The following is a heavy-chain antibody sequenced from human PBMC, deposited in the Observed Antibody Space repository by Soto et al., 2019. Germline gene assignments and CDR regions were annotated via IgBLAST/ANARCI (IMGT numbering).Heavy chain of an antibody. V-gene: IGHV3-30*18. Sequence: GQLVESGGGLVQPGGSLRLSCAASGFTFSSYGMHWVRQAPGTGLEGVAVISYDGSNKYYADSVTGRFTISRDNSKNTLYLQMNSLRAEDTAVYYCAKDRITMIVVVMTDFDYWGQGTLVTVSS. CDR3: AKDRITMIVVVMTDFDY. D-gene: IGHD3-22*01. CDR2: ISYDGSNK. J-gene: IGHJ4*02. CDR1: GFTFSSYG.